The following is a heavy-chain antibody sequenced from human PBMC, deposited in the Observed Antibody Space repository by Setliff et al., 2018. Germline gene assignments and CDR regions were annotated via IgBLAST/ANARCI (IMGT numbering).Heavy chain of an antibody. CDR3: ARCSSWHGHYPHFNY. D-gene: IGHD6-13*01. V-gene: IGHV3-23*03. Sequence: AGGSLRLSCAASGLTFSSDAMTWVRQTPGKGLEWVSVISSDGTSIYYADSVKGRFTISRDNSKNTPYLQMNRLRAEDTAIYYCARCSSWHGHYPHFNYWGQGTLVTVSS. J-gene: IGHJ4*02. CDR1: GLTFSSDA. CDR2: ISSDGTSI.